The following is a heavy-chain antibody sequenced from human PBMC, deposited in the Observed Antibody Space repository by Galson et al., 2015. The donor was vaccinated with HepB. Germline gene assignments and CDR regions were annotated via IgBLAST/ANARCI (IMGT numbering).Heavy chain of an antibody. V-gene: IGHV3-15*01. Sequence: SLRLSCAASGFTFGNAWMSWVRQAPGKGLEWVGLIKSKSDGGTTDYAAPVNGRFTISRDDSKSMLYLQMNSQKTDYTAVYYCTTEFEYYDSSGNYYGRGFDYWGQGTLVTVSS. CDR2: IKSKSDGGTT. J-gene: IGHJ4*02. CDR1: GFTFGNAW. CDR3: TTEFEYYDSSGNYYGRGFDY. D-gene: IGHD3-22*01.